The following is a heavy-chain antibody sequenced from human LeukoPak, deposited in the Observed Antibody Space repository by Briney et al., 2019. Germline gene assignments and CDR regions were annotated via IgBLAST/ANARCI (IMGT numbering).Heavy chain of an antibody. J-gene: IGHJ4*02. CDR3: AKDPSPMTTVPAFGY. CDR2: ISAYNGNT. Sequence: ASVKVSCKASGYTFTSYGISWVRQAPGQGLEWMGWISAYNGNTNYAQKLQGRVTMTTDTSTSTAYMELRSLRSDDTAVYYCAKDPSPMTTVPAFGYWGQGTLVSVSS. CDR1: GYTFTSYG. V-gene: IGHV1-18*01. D-gene: IGHD4-17*01.